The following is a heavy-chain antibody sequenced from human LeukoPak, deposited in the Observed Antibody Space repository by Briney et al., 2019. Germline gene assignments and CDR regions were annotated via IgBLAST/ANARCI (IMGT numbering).Heavy chain of an antibody. CDR2: IIPIFGTA. CDR1: GGTFSSYA. CDR3: AIQHAQYYYDSSGYYYEN. J-gene: IGHJ4*02. Sequence: SVKVSCKASGGTFSSYAISWVRQAPGQGLEWMGGIIPIFGTANYAQKFQGRATITAAESTSTAYMELSSLRSEDTAVYHCAIQHAQYYYDSSGYYYENCGQGTLVTVSS. D-gene: IGHD3-22*01. V-gene: IGHV1-69*01.